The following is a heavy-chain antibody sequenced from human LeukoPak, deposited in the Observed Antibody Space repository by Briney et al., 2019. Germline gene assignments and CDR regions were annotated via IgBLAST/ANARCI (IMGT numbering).Heavy chain of an antibody. CDR1: GYTFTSYD. V-gene: IGHV1-8*01. Sequence: GASVKVSCKASGYTFTSYDINWVRQATGQGLEWMGWMNPNSGNTGYAQKFQGRVTMTRNTSISTAYMELSSLRSEDTAEYYCARLDCTNGVCYCSYWGQGTLVTVSS. CDR3: ARLDCTNGVCYCSY. J-gene: IGHJ4*02. CDR2: MNPNSGNT. D-gene: IGHD2-8*01.